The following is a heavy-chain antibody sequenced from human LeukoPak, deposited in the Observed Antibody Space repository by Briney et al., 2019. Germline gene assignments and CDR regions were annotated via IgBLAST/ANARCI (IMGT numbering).Heavy chain of an antibody. CDR3: ARGQKYRDGYTVTELGSGYFDY. Sequence: SETLSLTCSVSGGSISSYYWSWIRQPPGKGLEWIGYIYYSGRTNYNPSLKSRVTISVDTSKNQFSLTLSSVTAADTAVYYCARGQKYRDGYTVTELGSGYFDYWGQGTLVTVSS. V-gene: IGHV4-59*01. CDR1: GGSISSYY. J-gene: IGHJ4*02. CDR2: IYYSGRT. D-gene: IGHD5-24*01.